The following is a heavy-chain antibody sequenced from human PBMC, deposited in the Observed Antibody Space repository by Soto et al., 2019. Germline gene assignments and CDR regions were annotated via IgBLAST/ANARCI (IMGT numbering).Heavy chain of an antibody. CDR3: AKDMVRGAVFVMTPYGMDV. CDR2: KSYDGSNE. J-gene: IGHJ6*02. CDR1: GFTFSNYG. D-gene: IGHD3-10*01. V-gene: IGHV3-30*18. Sequence: QVQLMESGGGVVQPGRSLRLSCAASGFTFSNYGMHWVRQAPGRGLEWVAVKSYDGSNEYYADSVKGRFTISRDKSKNTLYLQMNSLRAEDTAVYYCAKDMVRGAVFVMTPYGMDVWGQGTTVTVSS.